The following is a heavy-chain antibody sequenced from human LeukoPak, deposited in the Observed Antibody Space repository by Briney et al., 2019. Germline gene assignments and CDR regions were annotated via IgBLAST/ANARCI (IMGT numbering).Heavy chain of an antibody. CDR3: AADTDY. CDR2: IYTSGST. D-gene: IGHD2-2*02. CDR1: GGSISSGSYY. V-gene: IGHV4-61*02. J-gene: IGHJ4*02. Sequence: SETLSLTCTVSGGSISSGSYYWSWIRQPAGKGLEWIGRIYTSGSTNYNASLKSRVTISVDTSKNQFSLKLSSVTAADTAVYYCAADTDYWGQGTLVTVSS.